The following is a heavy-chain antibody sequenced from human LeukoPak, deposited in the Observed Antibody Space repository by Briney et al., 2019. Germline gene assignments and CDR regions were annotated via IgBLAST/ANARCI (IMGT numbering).Heavy chain of an antibody. CDR3: AKESGKFDY. V-gene: IGHV3-43*02. CDR1: GLNFDDSA. J-gene: IGHJ4*02. CDR2: ISADGGST. Sequence: EGSLRLSCVASGLNFDDSAVHWVRQAPGKGLEWVSLISADGGSTFSADSVKGRFSISRDNSKNSLYLQMNSLRSEDTAMYYCAKESGKFDYWGQGTLVAVSS.